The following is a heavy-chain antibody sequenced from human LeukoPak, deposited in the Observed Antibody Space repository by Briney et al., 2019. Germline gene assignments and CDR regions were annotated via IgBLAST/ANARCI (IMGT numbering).Heavy chain of an antibody. V-gene: IGHV4-30-4*02. D-gene: IGHD5-18*01. CDR3: ARAGGGYSYAWRFDY. CDR2: IYYSGST. Sequence: SETLSLTCTVSGGSISSGDYYWSWIRQPPGKGLEWIGYIYYSGSTYYNPSLKSRVTISVDTSKNQFSLKLSSVTAADTAVYYCARAGGGYSYAWRFDYWGQGTLVTVSS. J-gene: IGHJ4*02. CDR1: GGSISSGDYY.